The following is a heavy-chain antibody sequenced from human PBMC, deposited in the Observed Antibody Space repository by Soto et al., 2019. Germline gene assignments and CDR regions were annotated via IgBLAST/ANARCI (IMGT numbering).Heavy chain of an antibody. D-gene: IGHD5-18*01. CDR3: AKDRSVDTRDWFDP. CDR2: ITGSGGST. Sequence: EVQLLESGGGLVQPGGSLRLSCAASGFTFGTYAMNWVRQAPGKGLEWVSGITGSGGSTYYADSVKGRFTISRDNSENTLYLQMNSLRGDDTAVYCCAKDRSVDTRDWFDPWGQGTLVTVSS. V-gene: IGHV3-23*01. CDR1: GFTFGTYA. J-gene: IGHJ5*02.